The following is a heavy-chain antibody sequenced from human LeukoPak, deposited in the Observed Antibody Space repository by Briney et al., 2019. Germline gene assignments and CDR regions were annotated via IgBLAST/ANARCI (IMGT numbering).Heavy chain of an antibody. CDR2: IRHDEANS. CDR3: AKEYTPSSPLGELDS. Sequence: GGSLRLSCAASGFTFSTYAMSWVRQAPGKGLEWVAVIRHDEANSFYADSVQGRFTISRDTSKKLLYLQMNSLRVEDTAVYYCAKEYTPSSPLGELDSWGQGTLVTVSS. D-gene: IGHD6-6*01. CDR1: GFTFSTYA. V-gene: IGHV3-30*02. J-gene: IGHJ4*02.